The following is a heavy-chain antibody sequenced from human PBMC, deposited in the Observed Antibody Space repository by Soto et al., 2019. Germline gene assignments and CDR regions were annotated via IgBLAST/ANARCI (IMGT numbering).Heavy chain of an antibody. V-gene: IGHV1-18*04. J-gene: IGHJ4*02. CDR1: GYTFTNHG. Sequence: ASLKVSCKASGYTFTNHGISWVRQAPGQGLEWMGWVSGYNDKTKSAQKFQGRVTMTTDTSTSTAYMELRSLRSDDTAVYYCARDFYPVAYFFDYWGQGTLVTVSS. CDR3: ARDFYPVAYFFDY. CDR2: VSGYNDKT. D-gene: IGHD2-21*01.